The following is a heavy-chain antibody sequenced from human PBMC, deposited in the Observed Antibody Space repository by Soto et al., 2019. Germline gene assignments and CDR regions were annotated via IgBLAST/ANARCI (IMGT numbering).Heavy chain of an antibody. V-gene: IGHV5-10-1*01. Sequence: PVESLKISCKASGYIRNTDWISLVRQTPGKGLEWMGSIYPLYSHTEYIPSFEGRVNFSADGPIATAYLHGTTREPPDPAIYYCSRHQGGRVAEASWGQGTLVTV. CDR1: GYIRNTDW. CDR3: SRHQGGRVAEAS. J-gene: IGHJ5*02. D-gene: IGHD3-16*01. CDR2: IYPLYSHT.